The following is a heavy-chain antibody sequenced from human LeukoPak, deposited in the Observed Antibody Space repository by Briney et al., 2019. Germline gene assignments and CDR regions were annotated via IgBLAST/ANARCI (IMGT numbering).Heavy chain of an antibody. D-gene: IGHD3-10*01. CDR3: ASGEGYYGSGSSSFDY. Sequence: KPSETLSLTCTVSGGSISSYYWSWIRQPAGKGLEWIGRIYTSGSTNYNPSLKSRVTMSVDTSKNQFSLKLSSVTAADTAVYYCASGEGYYGSGSSSFDYWGQGTLVTVSS. CDR1: GGSISSYY. CDR2: IYTSGST. J-gene: IGHJ4*02. V-gene: IGHV4-4*07.